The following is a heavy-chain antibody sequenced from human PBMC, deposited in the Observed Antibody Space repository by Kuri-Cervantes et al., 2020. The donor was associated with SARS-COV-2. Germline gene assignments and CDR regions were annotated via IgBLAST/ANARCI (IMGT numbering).Heavy chain of an antibody. J-gene: IGHJ4*02. V-gene: IGHV3-73*01. CDR1: GFTFSNAW. CDR2: VRGKANNYAT. CDR3: TTLIDY. Sequence: GGSLRLSCAASGFTFSNAWMNWVRQAPGKGLEWVGRVRGKANNYATAYAASVKGRFTISRDDSKNTAYLQMNSLKTEDTAVYYCTTLIDYWGQGALVTVSS.